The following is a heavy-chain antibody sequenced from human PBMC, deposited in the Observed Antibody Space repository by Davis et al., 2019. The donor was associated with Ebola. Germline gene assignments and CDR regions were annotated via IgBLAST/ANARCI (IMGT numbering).Heavy chain of an antibody. CDR1: GYSFTSYW. Sequence: GESLKISCKGSGYSFTSYWIGWVRQMPGKGLEWMGIIYPGDSDTRYSPSFQGQVTISADKSIATAYLQWSSLKASDTAMYYCARRAAVAYDNVWGISRHDAFDIWGQGTMVTVSS. D-gene: IGHD3-16*01. CDR3: ARRAAVAYDNVWGISRHDAFDI. J-gene: IGHJ3*02. CDR2: IYPGDSDT. V-gene: IGHV5-51*01.